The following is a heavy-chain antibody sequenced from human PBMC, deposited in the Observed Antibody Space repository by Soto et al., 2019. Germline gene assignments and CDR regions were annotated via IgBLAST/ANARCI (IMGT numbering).Heavy chain of an antibody. J-gene: IGHJ4*02. CDR3: ARDRALELGDY. D-gene: IGHD1-26*01. CDR2: ISDYNGNT. Sequence: QVQLVQSGAEVKKPGASVKVSGKASGYTFTTYGISWGRQAPGQGLEWRGGISDYNGNTNNAQKLQGRVTMTTDTSTSTADMELRSLRSDDTAVYYCARDRALELGDYWGQGTLVTVSS. CDR1: GYTFTTYG. V-gene: IGHV1-18*01.